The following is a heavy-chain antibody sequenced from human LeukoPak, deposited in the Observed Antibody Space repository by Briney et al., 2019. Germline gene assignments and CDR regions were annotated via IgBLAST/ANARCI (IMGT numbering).Heavy chain of an antibody. D-gene: IGHD4-17*01. CDR2: IYYSGST. Sequence: LSETLSLTCTVSGGSISSYYWSWIRQPPGKGLEWIGFIYYSGSTNYNPSLKSRVTISVDTSKNQFSLKLSSVTAADTAVYYCARGGDYERSFDYWGQGTLVTVSS. J-gene: IGHJ4*02. CDR1: GGSISSYY. CDR3: ARGGDYERSFDY. V-gene: IGHV4-59*01.